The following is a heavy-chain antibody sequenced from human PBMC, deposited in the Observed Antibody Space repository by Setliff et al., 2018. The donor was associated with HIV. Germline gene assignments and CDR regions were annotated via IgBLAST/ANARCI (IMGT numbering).Heavy chain of an antibody. D-gene: IGHD2-15*01. CDR3: ARGGNPPKAFDI. J-gene: IGHJ3*02. V-gene: IGHV4-34*01. CDR1: GGSFSGYY. Sequence: PSETLSLTCAVYGGSFSGYYWSWIRQPPGKGLEWIGEINHSGSTNYNPSLKSRVTISVDTSKNQFSLKLSSVTAADTAVYYCARGGNPPKAFDIWGQGTMVTVSS. CDR2: INHSGST.